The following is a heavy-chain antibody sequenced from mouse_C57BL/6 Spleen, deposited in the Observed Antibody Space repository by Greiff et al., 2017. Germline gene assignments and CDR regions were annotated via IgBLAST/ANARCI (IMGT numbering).Heavy chain of an antibody. CDR1: GYTFTDYE. Sequence: VQLQESGAELVRPGASVTLSCKASGYTFTDYEMHWVKQTPVHGLEWIGAIDPETGGTAYNQKFKGKAILTADKSSSTAYMELRSLTSEDSAVYYWSYYGSGHTWSFDVWGTGTTVTVSS. CDR2: IDPETGGT. CDR3: SYYGSGHTWSFDV. J-gene: IGHJ1*03. D-gene: IGHD1-1*01. V-gene: IGHV1-15*01.